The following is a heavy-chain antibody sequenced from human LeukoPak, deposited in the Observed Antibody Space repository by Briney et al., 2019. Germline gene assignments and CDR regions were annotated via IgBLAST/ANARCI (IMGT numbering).Heavy chain of an antibody. V-gene: IGHV1-18*01. D-gene: IGHD6-19*01. J-gene: IGHJ4*02. CDR3: ARDLSIAVADPFDY. CDR1: GYTFTSYG. Sequence: ASVKVSCKTSGYTFTSYGVSWVRQAPGQGLAWMGWISAYNGNTNYAQKLQGRVTMTTDTSTSTAYMELRSLRSDDTAVYYCARDLSIAVADPFDYWGQGTLVTVSS. CDR2: ISAYNGNT.